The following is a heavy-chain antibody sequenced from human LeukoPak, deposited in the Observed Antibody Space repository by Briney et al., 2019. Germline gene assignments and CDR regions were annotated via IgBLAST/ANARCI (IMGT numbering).Heavy chain of an antibody. J-gene: IGHJ4*02. CDR2: IKEDGREK. Sequence: GGSLRLSCVVSGFMFNNYWMSWVRQAPGKGLEWVAYIKEDGREKYYVDSVRGRFTISRDNAKNALFLQMNSLRDEDTALYYCTRGITSDRGQGTLVTVSS. D-gene: IGHD5-24*01. CDR3: TRGITSD. V-gene: IGHV3-7*01. CDR1: GFMFNNYW.